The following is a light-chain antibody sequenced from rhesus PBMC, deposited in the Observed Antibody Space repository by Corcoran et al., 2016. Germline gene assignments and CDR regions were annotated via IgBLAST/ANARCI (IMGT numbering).Light chain of an antibody. CDR3: QQYNSDPWT. CDR1: QGISSY. CDR2: YAT. Sequence: DIQMTQSPSSLSASVGDRVTITCRASQGISSYFAWYQQKPGKAPKPLIYYATNLESGVPSRLSGSGSGTEFTLTISSLQPEDFATYYCQQYNSDPWTFGQGTKVEIK. J-gene: IGKJ1*01. V-gene: IGKV1-37*01.